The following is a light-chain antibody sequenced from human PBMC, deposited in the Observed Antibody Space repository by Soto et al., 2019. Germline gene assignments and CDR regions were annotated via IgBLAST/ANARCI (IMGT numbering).Light chain of an antibody. CDR2: AAS. J-gene: IGKJ4*01. CDR1: QGIINN. V-gene: IGKV1-6*01. CDR3: LQNYNYPLS. Sequence: AIQMTQSPSSLSASEGDRVTITSRASQGIINNLGWYQQKPGKAPKLLISAASSLHSGVPSRFSGSGSGTDFTLTVSSLQPDDFATYYCLQNYNYPLSFGGGTKVDIK.